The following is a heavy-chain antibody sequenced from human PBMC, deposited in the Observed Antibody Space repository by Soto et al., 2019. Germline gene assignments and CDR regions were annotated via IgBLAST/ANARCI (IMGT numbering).Heavy chain of an antibody. CDR3: ARDPADXDAWLGSGTTYYYGMDV. CDR1: GYTFTSYG. Sequence: ASVEVSCKASGYTFTSYGISWVRQAPGQGLEWMGWISAYNGNTNYAQKLQGRVTMTTDTSTSTAYMELRSLRSDDTAVYYCARDPADXDAWLGSGTTYYYGMDVWGQGTTVTVSS. CDR2: ISAYNGNT. V-gene: IGHV1-18*01. J-gene: IGHJ6*02. D-gene: IGHD6-19*01.